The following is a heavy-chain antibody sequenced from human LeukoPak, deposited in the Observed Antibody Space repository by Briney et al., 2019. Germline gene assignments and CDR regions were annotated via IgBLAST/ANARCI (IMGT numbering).Heavy chain of an antibody. Sequence: GGSLRLSCAASGFTFSTYTMTWVRQAPGKGLEWVALISYDGSNKYYADSVKGRFTISRDNSKNTLYLQMNSLRAEDTAVYYCATWRGSAWYYFDYWGQGTLVTVSS. D-gene: IGHD6-19*01. V-gene: IGHV3-30*03. CDR3: ATWRGSAWYYFDY. J-gene: IGHJ4*02. CDR1: GFTFSTYT. CDR2: ISYDGSNK.